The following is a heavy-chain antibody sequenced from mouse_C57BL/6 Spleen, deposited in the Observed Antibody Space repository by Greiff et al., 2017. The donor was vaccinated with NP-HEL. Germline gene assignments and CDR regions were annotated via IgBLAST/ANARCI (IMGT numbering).Heavy chain of an antibody. CDR2: ISSGSSSI. V-gene: IGHV5-17*01. J-gene: IGHJ4*01. CDR1: GFTFSDYG. CDR3: ARRFTTVVATEAMDY. D-gene: IGHD1-1*01. Sequence: EVHLVESGGGLVKPGGSLKLSCAASGFTFSDYGMHWVRQAPEKGLEWVAYISSGSSSIYYADTVKGRFTITRDNAKNTLFLQMTSRRSEDTAMYYYARRFTTVVATEAMDYWGQGTSVTVSS.